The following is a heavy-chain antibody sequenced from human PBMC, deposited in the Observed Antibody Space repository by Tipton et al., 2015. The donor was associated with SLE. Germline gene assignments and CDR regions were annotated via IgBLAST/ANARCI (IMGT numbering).Heavy chain of an antibody. CDR2: ISGSGGST. V-gene: IGHV3-23*01. D-gene: IGHD4-17*01. CDR3: AKVPYGDYDGDAFDI. J-gene: IGHJ3*02. Sequence: GSLRLSCAASGFTFASYGMSWVRQAPGKGLEWVSAISGSGGSTYYADSVKGRFTISRDNSKNTLYLQMNSLRAEDTAVYYCAKVPYGDYDGDAFDIWGQGTTVTVSS. CDR1: GFTFASYG.